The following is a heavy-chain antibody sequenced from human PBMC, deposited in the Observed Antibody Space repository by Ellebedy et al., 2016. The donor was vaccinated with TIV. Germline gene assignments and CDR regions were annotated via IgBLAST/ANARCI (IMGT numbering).Heavy chain of an antibody. D-gene: IGHD6-19*01. Sequence: PSETLSLTCTDSGFTVSSYWMQWVRQAPGKGLEWVANIKQDGSEEYYLDSVKGRFTISRDNAKKSLYLQMNSLRSEETAVYYCARGSGWIIDYWGQGTLVTVSS. CDR1: GFTVSSYW. CDR2: IKQDGSEE. CDR3: ARGSGWIIDY. V-gene: IGHV3-7*04. J-gene: IGHJ4*02.